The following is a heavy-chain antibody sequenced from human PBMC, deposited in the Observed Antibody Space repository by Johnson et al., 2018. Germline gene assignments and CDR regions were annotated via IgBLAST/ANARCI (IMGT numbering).Heavy chain of an antibody. CDR1: GFTFSNYA. CDR2: IWYDGSNK. D-gene: IGHD3-16*01. Sequence: QVQLVESGGGVVQPGRSLRLSCAASGFTFSNYAIHWVRQAPGKGLEWVAVIWYDGSNKYFADSVKGRFTISRDNSKNTLYRQMNSLRAEDTAVYYCAKGSGGGRDAFDIWGQGTMVTVSS. CDR3: AKGSGGGRDAFDI. V-gene: IGHV3-30*04. J-gene: IGHJ3*02.